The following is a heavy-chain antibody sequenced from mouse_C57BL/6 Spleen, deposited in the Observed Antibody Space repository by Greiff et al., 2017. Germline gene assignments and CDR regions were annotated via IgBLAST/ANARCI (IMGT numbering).Heavy chain of an antibody. V-gene: IGHV1-55*01. J-gene: IGHJ3*01. Sequence: VQLQQPGAELVKPGASVKMSCKASGYTFTSYWITWVKQRPGQGLEWIGDIYPGSGSTNYNEKFKSKATLTVDTSSSTAYMQLSSLTSEDSAVYYCASSFTTVVATPAWFAYWGQGTLVTVSA. CDR1: GYTFTSYW. D-gene: IGHD1-1*01. CDR3: ASSFTTVVATPAWFAY. CDR2: IYPGSGST.